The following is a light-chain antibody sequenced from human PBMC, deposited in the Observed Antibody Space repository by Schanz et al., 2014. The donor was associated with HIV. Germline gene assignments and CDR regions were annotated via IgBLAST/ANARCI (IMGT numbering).Light chain of an antibody. J-gene: IGKJ2*01. CDR2: GAS. CDR1: QSISTH. V-gene: IGKV3-15*01. Sequence: EIVLTQSPGTLSLSPGERATLSCRASQSISTHLAWYQQKLGQAPRLLIYGASTRATGVSVRFSGSGSGTEFTLTINSLQSEDFAVYYCQQYNDWPPSGTFGQGTKLEIK. CDR3: QQYNDWPPSGT.